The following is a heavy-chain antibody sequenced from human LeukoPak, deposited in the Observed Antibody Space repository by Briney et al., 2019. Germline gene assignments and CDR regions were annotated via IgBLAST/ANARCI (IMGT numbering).Heavy chain of an antibody. D-gene: IGHD5-12*01. CDR3: ARISGYGHLDY. V-gene: IGHV4-34*01. Sequence: TSETLSLTCAVYGGSFSGYYWSWIRQPPGKGLEWIGEINHSGSTNYNPSLKSRVTISVDTSKNQFSLKLSSVTAADTAVYYCARISGYGHLDYWGQGTLVTVSS. J-gene: IGHJ4*02. CDR1: GGSFSGYY. CDR2: INHSGST.